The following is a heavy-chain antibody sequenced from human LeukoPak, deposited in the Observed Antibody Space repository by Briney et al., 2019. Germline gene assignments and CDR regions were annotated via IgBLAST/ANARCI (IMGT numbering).Heavy chain of an antibody. Sequence: SQTLSLTCTVSGGSISSGDYYWSWIRQPPGKGLEWIGYIYYSGNTYKNPSLKSRVTISVDTSKNQFSLKLSSVTAADTAVYYCAREQRYYYGSGTYYHNWFDPWGQGTLVTVSS. CDR1: GGSISSGDYY. V-gene: IGHV4-30-4*01. J-gene: IGHJ5*02. CDR3: AREQRYYYGSGTYYHNWFDP. CDR2: IYYSGNT. D-gene: IGHD3-10*01.